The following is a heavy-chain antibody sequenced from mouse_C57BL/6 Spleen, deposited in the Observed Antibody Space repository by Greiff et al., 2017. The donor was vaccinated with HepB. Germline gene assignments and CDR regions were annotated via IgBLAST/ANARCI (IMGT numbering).Heavy chain of an antibody. CDR3: ARERDSSGYLDY. V-gene: IGHV3-6*01. D-gene: IGHD3-2*02. J-gene: IGHJ2*01. CDR2: ISYDGSN. CDR1: GYSITSGYY. Sequence: EVKLMESGPGLVKPSQSLSLTCSVTGYSITSGYYWNWIRQFPGNKLEWMGYISYDGSNNYNPSLKNRISITRDTSKNQFFLKLNSVTTEDTATYYCARERDSSGYLDYWGQGTTLTVSS.